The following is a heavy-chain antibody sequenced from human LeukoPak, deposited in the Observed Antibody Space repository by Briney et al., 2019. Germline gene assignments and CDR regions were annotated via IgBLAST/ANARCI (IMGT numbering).Heavy chain of an antibody. Sequence: GGSLRLSCAASGITFGSYWMTGVCQAPGEGVECVANIKPDESEKHYVDSVEGRFTISRDNAKNSLFLQMNSLRAEDTAVYYCARGRMAVAGSYEYWGQGTLVTVSS. D-gene: IGHD6-19*01. V-gene: IGHV3-7*05. CDR3: ARGRMAVAGSYEY. CDR1: GITFGSYW. CDR2: IKPDESEK. J-gene: IGHJ4*02.